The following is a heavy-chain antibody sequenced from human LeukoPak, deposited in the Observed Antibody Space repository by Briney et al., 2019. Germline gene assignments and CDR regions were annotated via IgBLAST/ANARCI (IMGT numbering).Heavy chain of an antibody. CDR2: IGYDGRFK. D-gene: IGHD3-10*01. J-gene: IGHJ4*02. V-gene: IGHV3-30*04. CDR1: GFTFNNYP. CDR3: ARDPKTGSPDYFDY. Sequence: PGTSLRLSCVTSGFTFNNYPMHWVRQAPGKGLERVAVIGYDGRFKFHSDSVKGRFTISRDDSKNTLYLQMNSLRPEDTALYYCARDPKTGSPDYFDYWGQGTLVTVST.